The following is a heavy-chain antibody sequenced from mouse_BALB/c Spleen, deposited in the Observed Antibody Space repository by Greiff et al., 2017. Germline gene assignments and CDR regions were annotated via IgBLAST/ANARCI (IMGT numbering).Heavy chain of an antibody. CDR2: IDPANGNT. D-gene: IGHD1-1*01. CDR3: ASLYYAAY. CDR1: GFNIKDTY. V-gene: IGHV14-3*02. J-gene: IGHJ3*01. Sequence: VQLQQSGAELVKPRASVKLSCTASGFNIKDTYMHWVKQRPEQGLEWIGRIDPANGNTKYDPKFQGKATITADTSSNTAYLQLSSLTSEDTAVYYCASLYYAAYWGQGTLVTVSA.